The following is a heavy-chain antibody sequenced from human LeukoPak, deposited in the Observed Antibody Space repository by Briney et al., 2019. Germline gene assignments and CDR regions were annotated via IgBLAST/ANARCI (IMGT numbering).Heavy chain of an antibody. V-gene: IGHV4-38-2*01. CDR1: GCSISSGYY. Sequence: SETLSLTCAVSGCSISSGYYWGWIRQPPGKGLEWIGSIYHSGSTYYNPSLKSRVTISVDTSKNQFSLKLSSVTAADTAVYYCARLSYNWFDPWGQGTLVTVSS. J-gene: IGHJ5*02. CDR2: IYHSGST. CDR3: ARLSYNWFDP.